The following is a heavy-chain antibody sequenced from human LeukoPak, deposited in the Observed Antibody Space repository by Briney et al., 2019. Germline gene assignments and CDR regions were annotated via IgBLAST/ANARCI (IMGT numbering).Heavy chain of an antibody. Sequence: GGSLRLSCAASGFTFSSYGMHWVRQAPGKGLEWVAVISYDGGNKYYADSVKGRFTISRDNSKNTLYLQMNSLRAEDTAVYYCAKDPRYCSGGSCYSGYYYYGMDVWGQGTTVTVSS. CDR1: GFTFSSYG. J-gene: IGHJ6*02. CDR2: ISYDGGNK. V-gene: IGHV3-30*18. D-gene: IGHD2-15*01. CDR3: AKDPRYCSGGSCYSGYYYYGMDV.